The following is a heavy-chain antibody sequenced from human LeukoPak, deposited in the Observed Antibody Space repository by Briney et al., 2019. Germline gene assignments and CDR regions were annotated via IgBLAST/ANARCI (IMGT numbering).Heavy chain of an antibody. CDR1: GFTFDDYG. V-gene: IGHV3-20*04. CDR2: INWNGGST. D-gene: IGHD4-17*01. J-gene: IGHJ6*03. CDR3: ARGGGYGDYGGYYYYYMDV. Sequence: PGGSLRLSCAASGFTFDDYGMSWVRQAPGKGLEWVSGINWNGGSTGYADSVKGRFTISRDNAKNSLYLQMNSLRAEDTALYYCARGGGYGDYGGYYYYYMDVWGKGTTVTVSS.